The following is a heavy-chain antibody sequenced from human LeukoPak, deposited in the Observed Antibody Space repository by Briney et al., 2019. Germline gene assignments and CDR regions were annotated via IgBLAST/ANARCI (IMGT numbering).Heavy chain of an antibody. CDR1: GFSFDVYG. CDR2: INWNGGST. J-gene: IGHJ4*02. Sequence: PGGSLTLSCAVSGFSFDVYGMSWVRHAQGEGREWVSGINWNGGSTGYADSVKGRVTISRDNAKNSLYLQMNSLRAEDAALYYCARTNYYDSSGFDYWGQGTLVTASS. CDR3: ARTNYYDSSGFDY. V-gene: IGHV3-20*04. D-gene: IGHD3-22*01.